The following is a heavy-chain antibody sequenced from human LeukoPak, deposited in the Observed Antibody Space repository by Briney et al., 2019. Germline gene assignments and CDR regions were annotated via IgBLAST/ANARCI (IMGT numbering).Heavy chain of an antibody. CDR1: GFTFSNYG. J-gene: IGHJ4*02. D-gene: IGHD2-15*01. CDR2: ISYDGSNK. CDR3: AKDGYCSGGSCYSGAFDY. V-gene: IGHV3-30*18. Sequence: PERSLRLSCAASGFTFSNYGMHWVRQAPGKGLEWVAVISYDGSNKYYADSVKGRFTISRDNSKNTLYLQMNSLRAEDTTMYYCAKDGYCSGGSCYSGAFDYWGQGALVTVSS.